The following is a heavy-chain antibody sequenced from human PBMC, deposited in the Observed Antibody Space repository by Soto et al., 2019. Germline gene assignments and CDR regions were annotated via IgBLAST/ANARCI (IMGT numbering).Heavy chain of an antibody. J-gene: IGHJ6*02. V-gene: IGHV5-51*01. CDR2: IYPGDSDT. Sequence: GESLKISCKGSGYSFTSYWIGWVRQMPGKGLEWMGIIYPGDSDTRYSPSFQGQVTISADKSISTAYLQWSSLKASDTAMYYCARRLGGVGAHYGMDVWGQGTTVTVSS. D-gene: IGHD1-26*01. CDR3: ARRLGGVGAHYGMDV. CDR1: GYSFTSYW.